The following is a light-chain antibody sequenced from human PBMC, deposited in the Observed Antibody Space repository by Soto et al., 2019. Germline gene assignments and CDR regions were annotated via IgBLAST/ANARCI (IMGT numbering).Light chain of an antibody. CDR3: QQLNSYPIT. V-gene: IGKV1-9*01. CDR1: QGMSSY. CDR2: AAS. J-gene: IGKJ5*01. Sequence: DIQLTQSPSFLSASVGDRVTITCRASQGMSSYLAWHQQKPGKAPKLLIYAASTLQSGVPSRFSGSGSGTEFTLTITSLQPEDFATYYCQQLNSYPITFGQGTRLEIK.